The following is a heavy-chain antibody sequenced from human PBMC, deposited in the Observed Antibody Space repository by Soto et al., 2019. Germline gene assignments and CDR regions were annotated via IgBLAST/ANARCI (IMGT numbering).Heavy chain of an antibody. CDR3: AHRQTSSLDH. Sequence: QITLKESGPTLVKPTQTLTLTCTFSGFSLSTSGVGVGWLRQPQGQALEWLALINWDDDKRYSPSLKSRLTITKDTSKNQVVLTMTNMAPVDTAAYYCAHRQTSSLDHWGQGTLVTVSS. CDR2: INWDDDK. V-gene: IGHV2-5*02. CDR1: GFSLSTSGVG. J-gene: IGHJ4*02. D-gene: IGHD6-13*01.